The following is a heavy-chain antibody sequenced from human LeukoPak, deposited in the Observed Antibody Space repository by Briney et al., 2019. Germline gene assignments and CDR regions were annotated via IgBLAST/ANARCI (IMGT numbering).Heavy chain of an antibody. CDR3: ARDPYSGTYGDTYYYYMDV. D-gene: IGHD1-26*01. Sequence: GGSLRLSCAASGFSFSSYNMNWVRQTPGKGLEWVSSITSSSTYTFYADSVKGRFTISRDNARNSLYLQMNSLRAEDTAVHYCARDPYSGTYGDTYYYYMDVWGKGTTVTISS. J-gene: IGHJ6*03. CDR2: ITSSSTYT. CDR1: GFSFSSYN. V-gene: IGHV3-21*01.